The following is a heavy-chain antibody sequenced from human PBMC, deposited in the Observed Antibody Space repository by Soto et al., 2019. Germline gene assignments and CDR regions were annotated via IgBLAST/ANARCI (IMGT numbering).Heavy chain of an antibody. CDR2: IYYSGST. CDR3: ARINWYTSSWYYFDY. V-gene: IGHV4-61*01. D-gene: IGHD6-13*01. J-gene: IGHJ4*02. Sequence: SETLSLTCTVSCGSVSTARYYWSWIRQPPGKGLEWIGYIYYSGSTKYNPSLTSRVTISLDTSKNQFSLKLSSVTAADTAVYYCARINWYTSSWYYFDYWGQGTLVTVSS. CDR1: CGSVSTARYY.